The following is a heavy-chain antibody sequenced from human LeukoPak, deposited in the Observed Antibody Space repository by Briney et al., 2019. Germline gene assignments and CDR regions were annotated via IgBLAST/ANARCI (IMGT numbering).Heavy chain of an antibody. CDR1: GGTFSSYA. V-gene: IGHV1-69*05. D-gene: IGHD2-2*01. CDR3: ARGVVVPAANYYYYYYMDV. Sequence: GASVKVSCKASGGTFSSYAISWVRQAPGQGLEWMGGIIPIFGTANYAQKFQGRVTITTDESTSTAYMELSSLRSEDTAVYYCARGVVVPAANYYYYYYMDVSGKGTTVTVSS. CDR2: IIPIFGTA. J-gene: IGHJ6*03.